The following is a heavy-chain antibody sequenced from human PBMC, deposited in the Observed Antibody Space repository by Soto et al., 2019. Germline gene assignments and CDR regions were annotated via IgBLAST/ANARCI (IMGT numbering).Heavy chain of an antibody. V-gene: IGHV1-69*01. CDR1: GGTFSSSA. CDR3: ATDRGYFSGWRFDY. Sequence: QVQLVQSGAEVKKPGSPVKVSCKASGGTFSSSAISWVRQAPGQGLDWVGGIIPIFGTVQYAQKFQGRVTFTSDESTSTAYMELSSLRSEDTAVYYCATDRGYFSGWRFDYWGQGTLILVSS. D-gene: IGHD2-15*01. J-gene: IGHJ4*02. CDR2: IIPIFGTV.